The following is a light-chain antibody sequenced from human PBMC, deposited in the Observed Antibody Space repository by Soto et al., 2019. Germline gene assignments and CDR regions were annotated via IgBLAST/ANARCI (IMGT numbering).Light chain of an antibody. J-gene: IGLJ1*01. Sequence: QPVLTQSFSASASLGSSVKLTCTLSSGHSSYIIAWHQQQPGKAPRYLMKLEGSGSYNKGSGVPDRFSGSSSGADRYLTISNLQFEDEADYYCETWDGNTRVFGTGTKVTVL. CDR3: ETWDGNTRV. CDR2: LEGSGSY. V-gene: IGLV4-60*02. CDR1: SGHSSYI.